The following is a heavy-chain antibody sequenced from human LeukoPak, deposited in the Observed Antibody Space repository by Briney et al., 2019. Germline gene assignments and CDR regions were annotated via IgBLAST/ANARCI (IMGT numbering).Heavy chain of an antibody. CDR3: ASFSPYYYYGMDV. Sequence: SVKVSCKASGGTFSSYTISWVRQAPGQGLEWMGRIIPILGIANYAQKFQGRVTITADKSTSTAYMELSSLRSEDTAVYYCASFSPYYYYGMDVWGQGTTVTVSS. V-gene: IGHV1-69*02. CDR2: IIPILGIA. J-gene: IGHJ6*02. D-gene: IGHD2/OR15-2a*01. CDR1: GGTFSSYT.